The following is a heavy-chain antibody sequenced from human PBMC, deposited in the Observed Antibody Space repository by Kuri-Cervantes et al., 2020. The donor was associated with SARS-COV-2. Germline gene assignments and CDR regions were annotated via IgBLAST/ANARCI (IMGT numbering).Heavy chain of an antibody. D-gene: IGHD5-12*01. J-gene: IGHJ2*01. V-gene: IGHV4-34*01. CDR3: ARGVTRLDL. CDR2: INHSGIT. CDR1: GGSFSGYY. Sequence: SEILSLTCAVYGGSFSGYYWSGIRQPPGKGLEGIGEINHSGITNYNPSLKSRVTISVETYKNQFSLRLSSVTAADTAVYYCARGVTRLDLWGRGTLVTVSS.